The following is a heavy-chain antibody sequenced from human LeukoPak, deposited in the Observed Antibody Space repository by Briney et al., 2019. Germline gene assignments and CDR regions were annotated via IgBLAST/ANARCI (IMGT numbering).Heavy chain of an antibody. CDR3: ARGAVPAAISSSQSSNWFDP. J-gene: IGHJ5*02. CDR2: INHSGST. V-gene: IGHV4-34*01. Sequence: PSETLSLTCAVYGGSFSGYYWSWIRQPPGKGLEWIGEINHSGSTNYNPSLKSRVTISVDTSKNQFSLKLSSVTAADTAVYYCARGAVPAAISSSQSSNWFDPWGQGTLVTVSS. CDR1: GGSFSGYY. D-gene: IGHD2-2*01.